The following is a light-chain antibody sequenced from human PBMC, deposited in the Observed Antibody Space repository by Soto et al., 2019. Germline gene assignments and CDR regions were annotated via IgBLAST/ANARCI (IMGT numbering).Light chain of an antibody. Sequence: QSVLTQPASVSGSPGQSITISCTGSSNDIGTYEYVSWHQHHPGRAPKLIIFGVNDRPSGISDRFSGSKSGNTASLTIFGLQLEDEAVYYCSSYTTGSTLPWVXGTGTKVTVL. CDR1: SNDIGTYEY. CDR3: SSYTTGSTLPWV. V-gene: IGLV2-14*01. CDR2: GVN. J-gene: IGLJ1*01.